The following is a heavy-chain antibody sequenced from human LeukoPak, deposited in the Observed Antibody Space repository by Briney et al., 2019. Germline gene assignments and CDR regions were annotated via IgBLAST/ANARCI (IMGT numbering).Heavy chain of an antibody. V-gene: IGHV3-48*04. CDR2: ISQTGGTI. Sequence: GGSLRLSCAASGFTFNIFRMRWVRQTPGKGLEWLSYISQTGGTIYYADSVKGRFTISRDNAKNSLYLQMNSLRAEDTAIYYCARVNYVSAGWGAPFDCWGQGTLVTVSS. J-gene: IGHJ4*02. D-gene: IGHD1-7*01. CDR3: ARVNYVSAGWGAPFDC. CDR1: GFTFNIFR.